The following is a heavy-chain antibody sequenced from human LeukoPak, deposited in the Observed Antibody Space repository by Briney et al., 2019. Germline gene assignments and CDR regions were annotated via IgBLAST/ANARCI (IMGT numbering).Heavy chain of an antibody. V-gene: IGHV1-2*02. CDR2: INPNSGGT. Sequence: ASVKVSCKASGYTFTGYYMHWVRQAPGQGLEWMGWINPNSGGTNYAQKFQGRVTMTRDTSISTAYMELSRLRSDDTAVYYCARGGGLYCSSTSCYILYYYYGMDVWGQGTTVTDSS. D-gene: IGHD2-2*01. CDR1: GYTFTGYY. CDR3: ARGGGLYCSSTSCYILYYYYGMDV. J-gene: IGHJ6*02.